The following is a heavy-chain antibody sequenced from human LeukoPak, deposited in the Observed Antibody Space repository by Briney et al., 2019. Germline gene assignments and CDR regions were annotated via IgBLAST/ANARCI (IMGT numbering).Heavy chain of an antibody. CDR2: IYYSGNT. D-gene: IGHD2-15*01. J-gene: IGHJ4*02. Sequence: PSETLSLTCTVSGGSISSSSYYWGWIRQPPGKGLEWIGSIYYSGNTYYSPSLKSRVTISVDTSKNQFSLKLSSVTAADTAVYYCAKGYCSGGSCFNWDYWGQGTLVTVSS. CDR3: AKGYCSGGSCFNWDY. CDR1: GGSISSSSYY. V-gene: IGHV4-39*07.